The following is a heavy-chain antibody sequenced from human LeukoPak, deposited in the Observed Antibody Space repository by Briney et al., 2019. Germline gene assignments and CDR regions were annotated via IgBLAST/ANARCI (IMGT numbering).Heavy chain of an antibody. CDR1: GYAFIRYH. V-gene: IGHV1-46*01. Sequence: GASVKVSCKASGYAFIRYHIHWVRQATGQGLEWRGVLKLYDGSKSHAQKFQGRVTMTSDTSTSTVYMELSSLRSEDTAVYFCARDGGSLSYNMDVWGQGTTVTVSS. CDR3: ARDGGSLSYNMDV. CDR2: LKLYDGSK. J-gene: IGHJ6*02. D-gene: IGHD1-26*01.